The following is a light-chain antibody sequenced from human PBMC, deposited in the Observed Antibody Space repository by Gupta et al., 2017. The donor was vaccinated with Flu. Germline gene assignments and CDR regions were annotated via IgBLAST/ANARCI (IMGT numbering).Light chain of an antibody. V-gene: IGKV1-39*01. CDR1: QSITSY. J-gene: IGKJ4*01. CDR3: QQSFNPKFT. CDR2: AAS. Sequence: DIQMTQSPSSLSASVGDRVTIACRTSQSITSYLNWYQQKPGKAPKLLIYAASSLQSGVPSRFSGSGSGTDFTLTISSLQPEDFATYYCQQSFNPKFTFGGGTKVEIK.